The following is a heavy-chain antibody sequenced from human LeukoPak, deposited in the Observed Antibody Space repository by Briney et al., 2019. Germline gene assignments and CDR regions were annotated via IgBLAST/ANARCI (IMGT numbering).Heavy chain of an antibody. J-gene: IGHJ4*02. CDR2: IIPIFCTA. CDR1: RGTFSSYA. V-gene: IGHV1-69*13. CDR3: AKDSITMIRGFRNY. D-gene: IGHD3-22*01. Sequence: ASVKVSCKASRGTFSSYAISGVRQAPGQGLEWMGGIIPIFCTAHYAQKFQGRVTITADESTSTAYMELSSLRSEDTAVYYCAKDSITMIRGFRNYWGQGTLVTVSS.